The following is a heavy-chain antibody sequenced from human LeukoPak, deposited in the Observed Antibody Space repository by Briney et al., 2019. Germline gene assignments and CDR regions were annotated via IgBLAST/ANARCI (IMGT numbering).Heavy chain of an antibody. V-gene: IGHV3-23*01. CDR1: GFTFSDYW. D-gene: IGHD6-13*01. J-gene: IGHJ4*02. CDR2: ISGSGGST. Sequence: GGSLRLSCAASGFTFSDYWIHWVRQAPGKGLEWVSAISGSGGSTYYADSVKGRFTISRDNSKNTLYLQMNSLRAEDTAVCYCAKGEAAAGYYFDYWGQGTLVTVSS. CDR3: AKGEAAAGYYFDY.